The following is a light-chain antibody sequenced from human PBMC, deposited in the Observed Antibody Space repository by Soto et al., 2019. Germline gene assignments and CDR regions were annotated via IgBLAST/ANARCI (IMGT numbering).Light chain of an antibody. Sequence: QSVLTQPPSVSGAPGQRVTISCTRSSYNIGAGYNVHWYQQLPGTAPKLLLHGNSNRPSWVPDRFAGSKSGTSASLAITGLQAEDEADYYCQSYDSSLSGWVFGGGTKLTVL. CDR2: GNS. CDR3: QSYDSSLSGWV. J-gene: IGLJ3*02. CDR1: SYNIGAGYN. V-gene: IGLV1-40*01.